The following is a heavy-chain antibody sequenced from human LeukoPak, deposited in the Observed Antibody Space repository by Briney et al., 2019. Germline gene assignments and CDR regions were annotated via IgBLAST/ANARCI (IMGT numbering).Heavy chain of an antibody. CDR1: GFTFSSYW. D-gene: IGHD4-11*01. V-gene: IGHV3-7*01. Sequence: GGSLRLSCAASGFTFSSYWMSWVRQAPGKGLEWVANIKQDGSEKYYVGSVKGRFTISRDNAKNSLYLQMNSLRAEDTAVYYCASYMKSLYYGMDVWGQGTTVTVSS. CDR3: ASYMKSLYYGMDV. J-gene: IGHJ6*02. CDR2: IKQDGSEK.